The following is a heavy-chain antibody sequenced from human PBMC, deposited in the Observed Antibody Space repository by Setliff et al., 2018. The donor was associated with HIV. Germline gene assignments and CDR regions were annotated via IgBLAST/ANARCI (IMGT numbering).Heavy chain of an antibody. D-gene: IGHD3-3*01. J-gene: IGHJ5*02. V-gene: IGHV1-69*05. CDR1: GDTLSIHP. CDR2: IIPAFGTA. Sequence: GASVKVSCKTSGDTLSIHPISWVRQAPGRGLEWMGGIIPAFGTANYAQKFQGRVTITTDESTSTAYMELSSLRSEDTAVYYCARELRITIFGVVNNWFDPWGQGTLVTVSS. CDR3: ARELRITIFGVVNNWFDP.